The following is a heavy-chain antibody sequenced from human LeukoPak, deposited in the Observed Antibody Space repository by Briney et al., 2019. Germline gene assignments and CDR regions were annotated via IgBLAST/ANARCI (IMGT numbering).Heavy chain of an antibody. V-gene: IGHV5-51*01. Sequence: GESLKIPCQGSGYNFNTFWIGWVRQVPGKGLEWMIIIYPGDSTIQYSPSLQGQVTVSADKPITTAYLQWSSLKASDTAMYYCARPRSSKSYGMDVWGQGTTVTVSS. J-gene: IGHJ6*02. D-gene: IGHD6-6*01. CDR1: GYNFNTFW. CDR3: ARPRSSKSYGMDV. CDR2: IYPGDSTI.